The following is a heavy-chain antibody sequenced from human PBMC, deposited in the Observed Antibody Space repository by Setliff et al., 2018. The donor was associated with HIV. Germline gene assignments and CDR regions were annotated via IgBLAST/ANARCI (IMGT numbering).Heavy chain of an antibody. J-gene: IGHJ4*02. CDR1: GFTVSSNY. CDR2: ISSRSGLT. CDR3: VTFYGGMTGWVD. Sequence: PGGSLRLSCAASGFTVSSNYMSWVRQAPGKGLEWMAYISSRSGLTNYADSVKGRFLISRDNAKNSVYLQMNNLRVEDTALYYCVTFYGGMTGWVDWGKGALVTVSS. D-gene: IGHD3-10*01. V-gene: IGHV3-11*03.